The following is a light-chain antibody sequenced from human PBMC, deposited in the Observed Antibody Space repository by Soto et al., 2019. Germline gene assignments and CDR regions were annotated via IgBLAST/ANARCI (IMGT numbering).Light chain of an antibody. J-gene: IGKJ1*01. CDR2: AAS. Sequence: DIQMTQSPSSVSASIGDSVTITCLASQNIGNRLAWFQQKPGKPPKLLIEAASTLEIGVPSTFSGSGSGTEFSLTISSLGPEDFATYYCLQVANFPRTFGQGTKVDIK. CDR3: LQVANFPRT. CDR1: QNIGNR. V-gene: IGKV1-12*01.